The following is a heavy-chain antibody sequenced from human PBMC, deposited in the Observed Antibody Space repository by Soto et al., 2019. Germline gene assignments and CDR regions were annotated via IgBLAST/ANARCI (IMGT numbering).Heavy chain of an antibody. V-gene: IGHV4-30-2*01. D-gene: IGHD1-26*01. CDR1: GGSISSGGYS. J-gene: IGHJ6*02. CDR3: ARDRYGGLYGMDV. Sequence: QLPLQESGSGLVKPSQTLSLTCAVSGGSISSGGYSWSWIRQPPGKGLEWIGYIYHSGSTYYNPSLKSRVTISVDRSKNQFSLKLSSVTAADTAVYYCARDRYGGLYGMDVWGQGTTVTVSS. CDR2: IYHSGST.